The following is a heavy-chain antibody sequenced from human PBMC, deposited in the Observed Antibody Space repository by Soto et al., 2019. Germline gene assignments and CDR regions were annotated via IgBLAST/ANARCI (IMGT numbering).Heavy chain of an antibody. CDR2: IYYSGST. J-gene: IGHJ4*02. Sequence: PSETLSLTCTVSGGSISSYYWSCIRQPPGKGLEWIGYIYYSGSTNYNPSLKSRVTISVDTSKNQFSLKLSSVTAADTAVYYCARRYGASFDYWGQGNMVTVSS. D-gene: IGHD4-17*01. CDR1: GGSISSYY. CDR3: ARRYGASFDY. V-gene: IGHV4-59*01.